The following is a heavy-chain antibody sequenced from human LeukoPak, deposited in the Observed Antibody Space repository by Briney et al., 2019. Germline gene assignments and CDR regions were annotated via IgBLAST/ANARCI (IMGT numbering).Heavy chain of an antibody. J-gene: IGHJ6*02. V-gene: IGHV3-30*18. CDR3: AKRGSSWYEDYYYYGMDV. CDR1: GFTFSSYG. Sequence: PGRSLRLSCAASGFTFSSYGMHWVRQAPGKGLEWVAVISYDGSNKYYADSVKGRFTISRDNSKNTLYLQMNSLRAEDTAVYYCAKRGSSWYEDYYYYGMDVWGQGTTVTVSS. CDR2: ISYDGSNK. D-gene: IGHD6-13*01.